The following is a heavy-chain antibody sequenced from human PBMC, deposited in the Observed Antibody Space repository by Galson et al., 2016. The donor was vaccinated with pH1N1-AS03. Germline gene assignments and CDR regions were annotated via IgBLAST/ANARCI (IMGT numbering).Heavy chain of an antibody. D-gene: IGHD2-15*01. Sequence: QSGAEVKKPGESLKISCKASGYDFINYWIGWVRQMPGRGLEWMGVIDPRDSDTRYSPSFQGQVTISADKSTTTAHLQWDSLKASDTGMYFCARHRQSETYSEAFDIWGQGTMVTVSS. CDR2: IDPRDSDT. V-gene: IGHV5-51*01. CDR3: ARHRQSETYSEAFDI. J-gene: IGHJ3*02. CDR1: GYDFINYW.